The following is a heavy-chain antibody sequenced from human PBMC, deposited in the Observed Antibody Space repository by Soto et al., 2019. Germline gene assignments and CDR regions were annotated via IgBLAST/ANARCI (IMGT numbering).Heavy chain of an antibody. J-gene: IGHJ6*02. CDR3: AREACSGGSCYPYPYYYYYYGMDV. V-gene: IGHV1-18*01. D-gene: IGHD2-15*01. Sequence: ASVKVSCKASGYTLTSYGISWVRQAPGQGLEWMGWISAYNGNTNYAQKPQGRVTMTTDTSTSTAYMELRSLGSDDTAVYYCAREACSGGSCYPYPYYYYYYGMDVWGQGTTVTVSS. CDR2: ISAYNGNT. CDR1: GYTLTSYG.